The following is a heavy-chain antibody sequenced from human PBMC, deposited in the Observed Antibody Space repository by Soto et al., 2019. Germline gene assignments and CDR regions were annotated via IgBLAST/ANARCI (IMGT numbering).Heavy chain of an antibody. Sequence: SVKVSCKASGGTFSSYAISWVRQAPGQGLEWMGGIIPIFGTANYAQKFQGRVTITADKSTSTAYMELSSLRSEDTAVYYCARNRVCTNGVCPHHYYSYYGMDVWGQGTTVTGSS. CDR2: IIPIFGTA. CDR3: ARNRVCTNGVCPHHYYSYYGMDV. V-gene: IGHV1-69*06. J-gene: IGHJ6*02. D-gene: IGHD2-8*01. CDR1: GGTFSSYA.